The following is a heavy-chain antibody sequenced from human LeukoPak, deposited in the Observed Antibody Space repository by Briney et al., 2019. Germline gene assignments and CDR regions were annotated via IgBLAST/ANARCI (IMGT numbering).Heavy chain of an antibody. Sequence: KQSETLSLTCTVSGGSTSSDYWSWIRQSPGKGLEWVGYVYNSGDTGKNPSLKSRVTILLDTSKNQCSLKLTSVSAADTAVYYCARLKLGAYFDLWGRGTLVTVSS. CDR2: VYNSGDT. J-gene: IGHJ2*01. V-gene: IGHV4-59*08. D-gene: IGHD3-16*01. CDR3: ARLKLGAYFDL. CDR1: GGSTSSDY.